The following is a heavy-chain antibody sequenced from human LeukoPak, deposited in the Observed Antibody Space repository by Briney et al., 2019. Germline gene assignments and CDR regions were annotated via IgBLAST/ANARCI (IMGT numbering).Heavy chain of an antibody. CDR2: INHSGST. D-gene: IGHD2-15*01. Sequence: SETLSLTSAVYGGSFSGYYWSWIRQPPGKGLEWIGEINHSGSTNYNPSLKSRVTISVDTSKNQFSLKLSSVTAADTAVYYCARGYCSGGSCYLEDAFDIWGQGTMVTVSS. V-gene: IGHV4-34*01. CDR3: ARGYCSGGSCYLEDAFDI. J-gene: IGHJ3*02. CDR1: GGSFSGYY.